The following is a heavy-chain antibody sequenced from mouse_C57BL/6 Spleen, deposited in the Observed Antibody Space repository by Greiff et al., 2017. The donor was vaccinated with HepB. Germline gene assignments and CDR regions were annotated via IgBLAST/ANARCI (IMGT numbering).Heavy chain of an antibody. Sequence: QVQLQQSGAELVMPGASVKLSCKASGYTFTSYWMHWVKQRPGQGLEWIGEIDPSDSYTNYNQKFKGKSTLTVDKSSSTAYMQLSSLTSEDSAVYYCARVEVGFAYWGQGTLVTVSA. CDR2: IDPSDSYT. CDR3: ARVEVGFAY. V-gene: IGHV1-69*01. CDR1: GYTFTSYW. J-gene: IGHJ3*01. D-gene: IGHD1-1*02.